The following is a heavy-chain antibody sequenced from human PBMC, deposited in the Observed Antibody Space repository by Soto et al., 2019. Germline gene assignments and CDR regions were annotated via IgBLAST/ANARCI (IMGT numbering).Heavy chain of an antibody. J-gene: IGHJ6*03. CDR3: ARPTRRVAAAGIYLDV. CDR2: IYYSGST. D-gene: IGHD6-13*01. V-gene: IGHV4-39*01. CDR1: GGSISSSSYY. Sequence: SSETLSLTCTVSGGSISSSSYYWGWIRQPPGKGLEWIGSIYYSGSTYYNPSLKSRVTISVDTSKNQFSLKLSSVTAADTAVYYCARPTRRVAAAGIYLDVWGKGTTVTVSS.